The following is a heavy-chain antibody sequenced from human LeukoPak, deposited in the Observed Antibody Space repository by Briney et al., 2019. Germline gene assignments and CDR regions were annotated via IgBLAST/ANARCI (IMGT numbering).Heavy chain of an antibody. CDR1: GFTFSSYG. J-gene: IGHJ4*02. V-gene: IGHV3-33*03. CDR3: APGDTSGYYLPTDY. CDR2: IWYDGSNK. D-gene: IGHD3-22*01. Sequence: PGGSLRLSCAASGFTFSSYGMHWVRQAPGKGLEWVAIIWYDGSNKYYADSVKGRFTISRDNSKNTLYLQMNSLRVEDTAVYYCAPGDTSGYYLPTDYWGQGTLVTVSS.